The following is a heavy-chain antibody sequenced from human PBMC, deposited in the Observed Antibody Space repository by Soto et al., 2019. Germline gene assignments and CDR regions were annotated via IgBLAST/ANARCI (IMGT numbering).Heavy chain of an antibody. CDR2: IYYSGST. V-gene: IGHV4-39*01. J-gene: IGHJ5*02. Sequence: QLQLQESGPGLVKPSETLSLTCTVSGGSRSSSSYYWGWIRQPPGKGLEWIGSIYYSGSTYYNPSLKSRVTISVDTSKNQFSLKLSSVTAADTAVYYCASPKIAFYNWFDPWGQGTLVTVSS. D-gene: IGHD3-3*02. CDR3: ASPKIAFYNWFDP. CDR1: GGSRSSSSYY.